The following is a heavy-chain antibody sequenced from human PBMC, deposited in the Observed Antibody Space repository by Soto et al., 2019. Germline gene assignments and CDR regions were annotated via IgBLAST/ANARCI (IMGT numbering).Heavy chain of an antibody. Sequence: QVQLVESGGGVVQPGRSLRLSCAASGFTFSSYAMHWVRQAPGKGLEWVAGISYDGSKKYYADSVKGRFTISRDNSKNTLDLQMNSLRAEDTAVYYCARDPTAYDSSPNFDYWGQGTLVTVSS. CDR3: ARDPTAYDSSPNFDY. CDR2: ISYDGSKK. D-gene: IGHD3-22*01. CDR1: GFTFSSYA. J-gene: IGHJ4*02. V-gene: IGHV3-30-3*01.